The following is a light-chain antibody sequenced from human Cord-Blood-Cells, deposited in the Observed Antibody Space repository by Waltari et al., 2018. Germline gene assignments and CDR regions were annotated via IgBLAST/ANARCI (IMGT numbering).Light chain of an antibody. J-gene: IGLJ3*02. CDR1: SSDVGGYNY. Sequence: HSALTQPRSVSGSPGQSVTISCTGTSSDVGGYNYVSWYQQHPGKAPKLMIYDVSKRPSGVPDRFSGSKSGNTASVTISGLQAEDEADYYCCSYAGSFWVCGGGTKLTVL. CDR3: CSYAGSFWV. CDR2: DVS. V-gene: IGLV2-11*01.